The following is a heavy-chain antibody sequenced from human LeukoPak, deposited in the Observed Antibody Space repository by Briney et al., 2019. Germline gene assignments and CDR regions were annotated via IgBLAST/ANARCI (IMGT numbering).Heavy chain of an antibody. Sequence: SETLSLTCTVSGGSISSYYWSWIRQPPGKGLEWIGYIYYSGSTNYNPSLKSRVTISVDTSKNQFSLKLSSVTAADTAVYYCARDVSLATVTTTNDAFDIWGQGTMVTVSS. CDR1: GGSISSYY. D-gene: IGHD4-17*01. CDR3: ARDVSLATVTTTNDAFDI. J-gene: IGHJ3*02. CDR2: IYYSGST. V-gene: IGHV4-59*01.